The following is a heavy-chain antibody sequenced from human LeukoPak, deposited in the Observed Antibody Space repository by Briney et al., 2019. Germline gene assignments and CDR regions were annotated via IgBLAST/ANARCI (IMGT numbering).Heavy chain of an antibody. V-gene: IGHV4-34*01. CDR2: INHSGST. J-gene: IGHJ5*02. D-gene: IGHD3/OR15-3a*01. Sequence: NPSETLSLTCAVYGGSFSGYYWSWIRQPPGKGLEWIGEINHSGSTNYNPSLKSRVTISVDTSKNQFSLKLSSVTAADTAVYYCARRDWYAPRAWFDPWGQGTLVTVSS. CDR3: ARRDWYAPRAWFDP. CDR1: GGSFSGYY.